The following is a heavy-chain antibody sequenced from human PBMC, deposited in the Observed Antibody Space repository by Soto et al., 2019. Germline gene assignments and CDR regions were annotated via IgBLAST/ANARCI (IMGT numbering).Heavy chain of an antibody. CDR3: AKALWFGESSHYFDY. CDR1: GFGFDSYA. D-gene: IGHD3-10*01. J-gene: IGHJ4*02. CDR2: IGSSGGAI. Sequence: GGSLRLSCVGSGFGFDSYAMSWVRQAPGKGLEWVSGIGSSGGAIVYADSVRGRFTISRDNSRNALYLHMNSLRAGDTAVYYCAKALWFGESSHYFDYWGQGTMVTVSS. V-gene: IGHV3-23*01.